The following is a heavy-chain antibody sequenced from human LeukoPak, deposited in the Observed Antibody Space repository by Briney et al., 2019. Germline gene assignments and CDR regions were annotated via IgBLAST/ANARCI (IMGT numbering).Heavy chain of an antibody. Sequence: ASETLSLTCTVSGGSISSGSYYWSWIRQPAGKGLEWIGRIYTSGSTNYNPSLKSRVTISVDTSKNQFSLKLSSVTAADTAVYYCARDWLGELDNWFDPWGQGTLVTVSS. J-gene: IGHJ5*02. CDR2: IYTSGST. V-gene: IGHV4-61*02. D-gene: IGHD3-10*01. CDR1: GGSISSGSYY. CDR3: ARDWLGELDNWFDP.